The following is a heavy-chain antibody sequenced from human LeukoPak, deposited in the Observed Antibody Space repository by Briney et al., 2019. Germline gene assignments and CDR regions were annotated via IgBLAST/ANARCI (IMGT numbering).Heavy chain of an antibody. J-gene: IGHJ4*02. V-gene: IGHV3-15*01. CDR3: TRHGRGRYYFDY. Sequence: GGSLRLSCAASGFTFSNAWMSWVRQAPGKGLEWVGRIKSKTDGGTTDYAAPVKGRFTISRDDSKNTAYLQMNSLKTEDTAVYYCTRHGRGRYYFDYWGQGTLVTVSS. D-gene: IGHD1-1*01. CDR1: GFTFSNAW. CDR2: IKSKTDGGTT.